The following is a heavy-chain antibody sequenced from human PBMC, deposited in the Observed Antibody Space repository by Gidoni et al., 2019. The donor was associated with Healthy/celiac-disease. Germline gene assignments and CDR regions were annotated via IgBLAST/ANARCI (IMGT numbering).Heavy chain of an antibody. D-gene: IGHD6-13*01. V-gene: IGHV4-34*01. CDR3: ARGYSSSWYSP. Sequence: QVQLQQWGAGLLKPSENQSLTCAAYGGSFSGYYWSWIRQPPGKGLEWIGEINNSGSTNYNPSLKSRVTISVDTSKNQFSLKLSSVTAADTAVYYCARGYSSSWYSPWGQGTLVTVSS. CDR1: GGSFSGYY. CDR2: INNSGST. J-gene: IGHJ5*02.